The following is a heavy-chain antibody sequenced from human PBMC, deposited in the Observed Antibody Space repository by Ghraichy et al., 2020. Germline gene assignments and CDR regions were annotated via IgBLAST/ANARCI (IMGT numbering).Heavy chain of an antibody. D-gene: IGHD6-19*01. CDR2: ISSSSSYI. Sequence: GGSLRLSCAASGFTFSSYSMNWVRQAPGKGLEWVSSISSSSSYIYYADSVKGRFTISRDNAKNSLYLQMNSLRAEDTAVYYCASSDRGDIAVTGPDYWGQGTLVTVSP. CDR3: ASSDRGDIAVTGPDY. J-gene: IGHJ4*02. CDR1: GFTFSSYS. V-gene: IGHV3-21*01.